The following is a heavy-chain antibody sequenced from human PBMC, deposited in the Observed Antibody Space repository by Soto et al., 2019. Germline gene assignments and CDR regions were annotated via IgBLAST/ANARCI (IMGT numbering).Heavy chain of an antibody. CDR1: GYAFISYW. J-gene: IGHJ5*02. Sequence: PGESLKISCQGSGYAFISYWIAWVRQMPGKGLEWMGIIYPGDSDTRYSPSFQGQVTISVDKSITTAYLQWSGLKASDTAMYYCARGYCTATICDPWFDPWGQGTLVTVSS. CDR2: IYPGDSDT. V-gene: IGHV5-51*03. CDR3: ARGYCTATICDPWFDP. D-gene: IGHD2-8*02.